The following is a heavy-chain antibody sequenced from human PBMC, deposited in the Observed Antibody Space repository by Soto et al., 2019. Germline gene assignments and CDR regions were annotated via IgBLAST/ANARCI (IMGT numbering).Heavy chain of an antibody. D-gene: IGHD3-10*01. CDR3: TSRSITMVRGVIIGADAFDI. CDR1: GFTFSNAW. V-gene: IGHV3-15*01. CDR2: IKSKTDGGTT. J-gene: IGHJ3*02. Sequence: GGSLRLSCAASGFTFSNAWMSWVRQAPGKGLEWVGRIKSKTDGGTTDYAAPVKGRFTISRDDSKNTLYLQMNSLKTEDTAVYYCTSRSITMVRGVIIGADAFDIWGQGTMVTVS.